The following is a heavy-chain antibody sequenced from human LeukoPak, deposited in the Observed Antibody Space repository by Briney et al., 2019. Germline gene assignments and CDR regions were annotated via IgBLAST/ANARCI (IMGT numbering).Heavy chain of an antibody. V-gene: IGHV4-59*08. Sequence: SETLSLTCTVSGGSISSYYWSWIRQPPGKGLEWIGYIYYSGSTNYNPSLKSRVTISVDTSKNQFSLKLSSVTAADTAVYYCQSRYLEWLLDYWGQGTLVTVSS. J-gene: IGHJ4*02. CDR1: GGSISSYY. CDR3: QSRYLEWLLDY. D-gene: IGHD3-3*01. CDR2: IYYSGST.